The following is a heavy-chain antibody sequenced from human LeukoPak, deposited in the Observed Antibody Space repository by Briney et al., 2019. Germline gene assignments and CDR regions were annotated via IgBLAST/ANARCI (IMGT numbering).Heavy chain of an antibody. CDR1: EFTVSSSY. D-gene: IGHD2-21*01. CDR2: IYSGGST. Sequence: GGSLRLSCAASEFTVSSSYMNWVRQAPGKGLEWVSGIYSGGSTYYADSVKGRFTISRDNSKNTLYLQMNSLRAEDTAVYYCARAPVNPVILRWSFNYWGQGTLVTVSS. CDR3: ARAPVNPVILRWSFNY. V-gene: IGHV3-53*01. J-gene: IGHJ4*02.